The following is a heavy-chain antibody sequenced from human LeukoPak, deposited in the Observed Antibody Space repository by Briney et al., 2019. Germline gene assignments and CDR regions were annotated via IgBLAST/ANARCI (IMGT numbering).Heavy chain of an antibody. V-gene: IGHV1-2*02. CDR3: ARDLIRRVVPAAMKYYYYGMDV. Sequence: ASVKVSCKASGYTFTGYYMHWVRQAPGQGLEWVGWINPNSGGTNYAQKFQGRVTMTRDTSISTAYMELSRLRSDDTAVYYCARDLIRRVVPAAMKYYYYGMDVWGQGTTVTVSS. CDR2: INPNSGGT. D-gene: IGHD2-2*01. CDR1: GYTFTGYY. J-gene: IGHJ6*02.